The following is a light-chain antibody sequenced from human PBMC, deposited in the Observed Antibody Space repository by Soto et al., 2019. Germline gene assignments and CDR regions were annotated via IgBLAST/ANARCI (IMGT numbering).Light chain of an antibody. CDR3: QQYGSSRFT. V-gene: IGKV3-20*01. Sequence: EIVLTQSPGTLSLSPGERATLSCRASQSISSSYLAWYQQKQGQAPRLLVYGASSRATGIPDRFSGSGSGTDFTLTISRLEPEDFAVYYCQQYGSSRFTFGPGTKVDIK. CDR1: QSISSSY. CDR2: GAS. J-gene: IGKJ3*01.